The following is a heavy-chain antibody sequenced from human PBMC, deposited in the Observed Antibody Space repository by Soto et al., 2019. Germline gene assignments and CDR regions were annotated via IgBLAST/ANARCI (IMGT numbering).Heavy chain of an antibody. CDR1: VSTFSSYA. D-gene: IGHD6-13*01. CDR2: IIPIFGTT. J-gene: IGHJ6*02. CDR3: ARDGEQQLFFRYGMEV. Sequence: SVKVSCKASVSTFSSYAISWVRQAPGQGLEWMGGIIPIFGTTNSAQKFQVRVTITENDSTSTAYMELSSLRSEDTAVYSCARDGEQQLFFRYGMEVWGPGITVHVS. V-gene: IGHV1-69*13.